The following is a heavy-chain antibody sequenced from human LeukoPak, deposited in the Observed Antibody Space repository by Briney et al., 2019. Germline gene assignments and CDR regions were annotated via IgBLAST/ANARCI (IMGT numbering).Heavy chain of an antibody. CDR3: ARGIVSSSWPYYFDY. CDR1: GFTVSSNY. V-gene: IGHV3-66*02. D-gene: IGHD6-13*01. CDR2: TYSGGRT. Sequence: GGSLRLSCAASGFTVSSNYMSWVRQAPGKGLEWVSVTYSGGRTYYADSVKGRFTISRDNSKNTLYLQMNSLRAEDTAVYYCARGIVSSSWPYYFDYWGQGTLVTVSS. J-gene: IGHJ4*02.